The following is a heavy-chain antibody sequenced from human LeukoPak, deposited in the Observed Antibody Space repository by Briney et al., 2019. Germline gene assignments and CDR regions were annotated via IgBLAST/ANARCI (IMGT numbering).Heavy chain of an antibody. V-gene: IGHV3-23*01. CDR3: AKDNPSSGYFDY. CDR1: GGTFSSYA. Sequence: SCKASGGTFSSYAMSWVRQAPGKGLEWVSAISGSGGSTYYADSVKGRFTISRDNSKNTLYLQMNSLRAEDTAVYYCAKDNPSSGYFDYWGQGTLVTVSS. J-gene: IGHJ4*02. D-gene: IGHD6-19*01. CDR2: ISGSGGST.